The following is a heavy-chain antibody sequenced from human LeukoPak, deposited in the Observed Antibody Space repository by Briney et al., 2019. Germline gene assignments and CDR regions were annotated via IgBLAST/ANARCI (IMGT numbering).Heavy chain of an antibody. J-gene: IGHJ5*02. CDR1: GGSISSGDYY. CDR3: ARGGLDTVVVPAAQSWFDP. V-gene: IGHV4-30-4*01. D-gene: IGHD2-2*01. CDR2: IYYSGST. Sequence: SETLSLTCTVSGGSISSGDYYWSRIRQPPGTGLEWIGYIYYSGSTYYNPSLKSRVTISVDTSKNQFSLKLSSVTAADTAVYYCARGGLDTVVVPAAQSWFDPWGQGTLVTVSS.